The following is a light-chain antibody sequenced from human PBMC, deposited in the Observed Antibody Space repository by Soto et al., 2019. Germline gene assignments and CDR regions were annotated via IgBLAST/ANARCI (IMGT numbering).Light chain of an antibody. CDR3: QQSYSTPRT. Sequence: DIQMTQSPSSLSGSGGDRVTITCRASQTISSWLAWYQQKPGKAPKLLIYKASTLKSGVPSRFSGSGSGTDFTLTISSLQPEDFATYYCQQSYSTPRTFGQGTKVDTK. V-gene: IGKV1-5*03. CDR1: QTISSW. J-gene: IGKJ1*01. CDR2: KAS.